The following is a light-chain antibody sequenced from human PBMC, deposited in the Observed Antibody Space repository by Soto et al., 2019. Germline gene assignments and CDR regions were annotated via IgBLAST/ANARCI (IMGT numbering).Light chain of an antibody. CDR3: QQYGTSPWT. V-gene: IGKV3-20*01. CDR1: QSVSNN. Sequence: EIVMTQSPATLSVSPGERVTLSCRASQSVSNNLAWYQQTPGQAPRLLIYGASSRATGIPDRFSGSGSGTDFSLTISRLEPEDFALYYCQQYGTSPWTFDQGTKVDIK. CDR2: GAS. J-gene: IGKJ1*01.